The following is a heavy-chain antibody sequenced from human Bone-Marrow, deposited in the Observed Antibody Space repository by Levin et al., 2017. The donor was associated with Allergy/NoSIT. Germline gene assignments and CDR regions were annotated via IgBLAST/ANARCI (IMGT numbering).Heavy chain of an antibody. CDR2: FDREGGET. D-gene: IGHD3-10*02. CDR3: ATDQMLKPAEYFHH. CDR1: GEPLSELS. V-gene: IGHV1-24*01. Sequence: GASVKVSCKVSGEPLSELSMHWVRQAPGKGLEWMGGFDREGGETIYAQNLQGRVTMTEDSSTDTAYMELRSLTSEDTAVYYCATDQMLKPAEYFHHWGQGTLVTVSS. J-gene: IGHJ1*01.